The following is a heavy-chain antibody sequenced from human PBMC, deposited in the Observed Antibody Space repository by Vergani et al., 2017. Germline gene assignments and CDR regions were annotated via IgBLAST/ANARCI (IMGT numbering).Heavy chain of an antibody. J-gene: IGHJ6*03. V-gene: IGHV4-34*01. Sequence: QVQLQQWGAGLLKPSETLSLTCAVSGGSFSGYYWSWIRQPPGKGLEWIGEINHSGRTNYNPSLKHRVTISVDKSKNQFSLKLSSVTAADTAVYYCARAPVVPAAIRPHRSISRYYMDVWGKGTTVTVSS. CDR1: GGSFSGYY. D-gene: IGHD2-2*01. CDR3: ARAPVVPAAIRPHRSISRYYMDV. CDR2: INHSGRT.